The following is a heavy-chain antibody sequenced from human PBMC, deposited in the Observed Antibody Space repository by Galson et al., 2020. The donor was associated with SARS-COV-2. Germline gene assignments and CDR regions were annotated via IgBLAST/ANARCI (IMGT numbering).Heavy chain of an antibody. V-gene: IGHV3-33*01. J-gene: IGHJ3*02. Sequence: TGGSLRLSCEASGFTFSTYGMDWVRQAPGKGLEWVAVIWYDGSNKYYVDSVKGRFTISRDNSKNTLYLQMNSLRADDTAVYYCARGSTSHAFDIWGQGTMVTVSS. CDR2: IWYDGSNK. CDR1: GFTFSTYG. D-gene: IGHD3-10*01. CDR3: ARGSTSHAFDI.